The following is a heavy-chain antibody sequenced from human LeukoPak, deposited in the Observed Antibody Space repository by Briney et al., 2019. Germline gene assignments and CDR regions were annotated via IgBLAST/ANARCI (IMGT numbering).Heavy chain of an antibody. Sequence: SETLSLTCSISGGSISNYYWTWLRQSPGKGLEWLGYIYYSGSTNYNPSVKSRVTLSIDTSKNQFSLKLSSVTAADTAVYYCATLRRTETMEYWGRGTLVTVSS. D-gene: IGHD1/OR15-1a*01. CDR2: IYYSGST. CDR1: GGSISNYY. J-gene: IGHJ4*02. V-gene: IGHV4-59*01. CDR3: ATLRRTETMEY.